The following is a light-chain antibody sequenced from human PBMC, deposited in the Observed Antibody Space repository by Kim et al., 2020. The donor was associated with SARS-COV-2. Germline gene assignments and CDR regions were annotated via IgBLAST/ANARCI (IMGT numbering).Light chain of an antibody. V-gene: IGLV3-19*01. Sequence: SSELTQDPAVSVALGQTVKITCQGDSLRSYYASWYQQKPGQAPILVIYGRNNRPSGFPDRFSGSSSVNTASLTITGAQAEDEADYYCNSRDSTGKRWVFG. CDR3: NSRDSTGKRWV. J-gene: IGLJ1*01. CDR2: GRN. CDR1: SLRSYY.